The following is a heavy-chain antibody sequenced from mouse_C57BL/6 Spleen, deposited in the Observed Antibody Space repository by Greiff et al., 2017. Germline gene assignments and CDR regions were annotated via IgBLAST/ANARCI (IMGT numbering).Heavy chain of an antibody. Sequence: EVKVEESGGGLVQPGGSMKLSCAASGFTFSDAWMDWVSQSPEKGLEWVAEIRNKANNHATYYAESVKGRFTISRDDSKSSVYLQMNSLRAEATCIYYCTSGYSNLYYAMAYWGQGTSVTVSS. CDR1: GFTFSDAW. CDR3: TSGYSNLYYAMAY. J-gene: IGHJ4*01. V-gene: IGHV6-6*01. D-gene: IGHD2-5*01. CDR2: IRNKANNHAT.